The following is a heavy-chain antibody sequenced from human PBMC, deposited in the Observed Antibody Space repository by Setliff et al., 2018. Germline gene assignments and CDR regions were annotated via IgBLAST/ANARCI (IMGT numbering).Heavy chain of an antibody. CDR3: AKDLRSSPRVIDAFDI. Sequence: GGSLRLSCAASGFTFSSFAMSWVRQGPGKGLEWVSGISGRGGNTYYADSVKGRFTISRDNSKNTLYLQMNSLRAEDTAVYYCAKDLRSSPRVIDAFDIWGQGTMVTVSS. CDR1: GFTFSSFA. J-gene: IGHJ3*02. V-gene: IGHV3-23*01. D-gene: IGHD2-2*01. CDR2: ISGRGGNT.